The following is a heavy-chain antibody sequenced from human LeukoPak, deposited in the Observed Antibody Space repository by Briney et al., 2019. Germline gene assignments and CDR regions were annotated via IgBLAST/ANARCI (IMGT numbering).Heavy chain of an antibody. Sequence: SETLSLTGTVSGGSISSSNYYWGWIRQPPGKGLEWIGTIYYSGSIYYNPSLKSRVTISVDTSKNQFSLKLTSVTAADTAVYYCARQRGYCSGGSCYGMFDYWGQGTLVTVSS. V-gene: IGHV4-39*01. CDR3: ARQRGYCSGGSCYGMFDY. CDR1: GGSISSSNYY. CDR2: IYYSGSI. D-gene: IGHD2-15*01. J-gene: IGHJ4*02.